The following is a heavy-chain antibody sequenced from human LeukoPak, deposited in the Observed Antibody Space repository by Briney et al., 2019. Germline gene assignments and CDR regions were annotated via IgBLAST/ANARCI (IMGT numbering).Heavy chain of an antibody. J-gene: IGHJ1*01. CDR2: ISSSSSYI. CDR1: GFTFSSYS. CDR3: ARSPIFGEHPEYFQH. Sequence: GGSLRLSCAASGFTFSSYSMNWVRQAPGKGLEWVSSISSSSSYIYYADSVKGRFTISRGNAKNSLYLQMNSLRAEDTAVYYCARSPIFGEHPEYFQHWGQGTLVTVSS. V-gene: IGHV3-21*01. D-gene: IGHD3-3*01.